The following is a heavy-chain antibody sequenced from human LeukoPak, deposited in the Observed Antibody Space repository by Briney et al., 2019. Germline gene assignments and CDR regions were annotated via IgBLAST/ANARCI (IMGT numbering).Heavy chain of an antibody. CDR2: IYYSGST. CDR1: GGSISSHY. D-gene: IGHD4-23*01. CDR3: ARETTVVTPGRSDVFDI. Sequence: SETLSLTCTVSGGSISSHYWSWIRQPPGKGLEWIGYIYYSGSTNYNPSLKSRVTISVDTSKNQFSLKLSSVTAADTAVYYCARETTVVTPGRSDVFDIWGRGTMVTVSS. V-gene: IGHV4-59*11. J-gene: IGHJ3*02.